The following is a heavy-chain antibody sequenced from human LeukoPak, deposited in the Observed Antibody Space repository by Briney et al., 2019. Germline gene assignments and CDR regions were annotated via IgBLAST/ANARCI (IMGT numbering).Heavy chain of an antibody. Sequence: ASVRVSCKASGYTFTGYYMHWVRQAPGQGLEWMGWINPNSGGTNYAQKFQGRVTMTRDTSISTAYMELRRLRSDDTAVYYCARDLHVLRYFDWLVGDFDYWGQGTLVTVSS. V-gene: IGHV1-2*02. CDR1: GYTFTGYY. CDR2: INPNSGGT. J-gene: IGHJ4*02. D-gene: IGHD3-9*01. CDR3: ARDLHVLRYFDWLVGDFDY.